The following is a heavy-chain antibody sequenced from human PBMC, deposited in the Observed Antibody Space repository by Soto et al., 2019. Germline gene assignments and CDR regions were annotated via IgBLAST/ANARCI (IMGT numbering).Heavy chain of an antibody. CDR1: GYTFTSYY. D-gene: IGHD3-3*01. V-gene: IGHV1-46*01. J-gene: IGHJ4*02. Sequence: ASVKVSCKASGYTFTSYYMHWVRQAPGQGLEWMGIINPSGGSTSYAQKFQGRVTMTRDTSTSTVYMELSSLRSEDTAVYYCARLIGAYDFWSGYYDYWGQGTLVTVSS. CDR3: ARLIGAYDFWSGYYDY. CDR2: INPSGGST.